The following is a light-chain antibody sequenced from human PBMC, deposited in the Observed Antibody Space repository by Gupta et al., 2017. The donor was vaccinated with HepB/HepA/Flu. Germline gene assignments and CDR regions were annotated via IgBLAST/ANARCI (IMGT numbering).Light chain of an antibody. V-gene: IGLV1-44*01. CDR3: AAWDDSLNGMV. J-gene: IGLJ2*01. Sequence: QSVLNQTPSASGTPGQMVTISCSGSNSNIGRNAVNWYQQFPGTAPKLLVYSNNRRPSGVSDRFSGSKSGTSASLAISGLQSDHEADYYCAAWDDSLNGMVFGGGTKLTVL. CDR1: NSNIGRNA. CDR2: SNN.